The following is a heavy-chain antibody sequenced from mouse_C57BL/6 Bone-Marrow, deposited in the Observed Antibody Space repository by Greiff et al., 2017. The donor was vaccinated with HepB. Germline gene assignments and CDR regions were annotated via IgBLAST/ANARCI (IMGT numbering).Heavy chain of an antibody. D-gene: IGHD2-2*01. J-gene: IGHJ3*01. CDR3: ARYGYPPWFAY. CDR2: IHPNSGST. CDR1: GYTFTSYW. Sequence: QVQLKQPGAELVKPGASVKLSCKASGYTFTSYWMHWVKQRPGQGLEWIGMIHPNSGSTNYNEKFKSKATLTVDKSSSTAYMQLSSLTSADSAVYCCARYGYPPWFAYWVQGTLVTVSA. V-gene: IGHV1-64*01.